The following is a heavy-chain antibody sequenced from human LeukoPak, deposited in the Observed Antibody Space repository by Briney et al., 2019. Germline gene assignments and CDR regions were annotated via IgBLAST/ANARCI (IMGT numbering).Heavy chain of an antibody. J-gene: IGHJ5*02. D-gene: IGHD3-16*01. CDR2: IYYSGST. CDR3: TGTLWGLDP. CDR1: GGSISSSSYY. Sequence: SETLSLTXTVSGGSISSSSYYWGWICQPPGKGLEWIGSIYYSGSTYYNPSLKSRVTISVDTSKNQFSLKLSSVTAADTAVYYCTGTLWGLDPWGQGTLVTVSS. V-gene: IGHV4-39*01.